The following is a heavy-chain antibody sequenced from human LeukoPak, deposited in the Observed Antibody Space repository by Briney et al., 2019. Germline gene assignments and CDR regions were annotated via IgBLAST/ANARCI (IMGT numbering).Heavy chain of an antibody. CDR2: IRYDGSNK. J-gene: IGHJ4*02. Sequence: GGPLRLSCAASGFTFSSYGMHWVRQAPGKGLEWVAFIRYDGSNKYYADSVKGRFTISRDNSKNTLYLQIDSLRVEDTAVYYCAKDEKTANLVSSWDNWGQGTLVTVSS. D-gene: IGHD3-16*01. V-gene: IGHV3-30*02. CDR1: GFTFSSYG. CDR3: AKDEKTANLVSSWDN.